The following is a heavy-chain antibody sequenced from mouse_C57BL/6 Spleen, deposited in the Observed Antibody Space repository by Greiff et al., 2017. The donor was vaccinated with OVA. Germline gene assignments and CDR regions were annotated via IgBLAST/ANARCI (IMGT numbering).Heavy chain of an antibody. CDR1: GYTFTSYW. V-gene: IGHV1-59*01. Sequence: VQLQQSGAELVRPGTSVKLSCKASGYTFTSYWMHWVKQRPGQGLEWIGVIDPSDSYTNYNQKFKGKATLTVDTSSSTAYMQLSSLTSEDSAVYYCAREGIYGAMDYWGQGTSVTVSS. CDR2: IDPSDSYT. J-gene: IGHJ4*01. CDR3: AREGIYGAMDY. D-gene: IGHD1-1*01.